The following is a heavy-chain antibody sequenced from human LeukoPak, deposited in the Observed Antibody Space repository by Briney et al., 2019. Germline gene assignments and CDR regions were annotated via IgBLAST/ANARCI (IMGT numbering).Heavy chain of an antibody. CDR3: ARGGYFDILTGYYQTQYYYPMDV. CDR1: GFTFSSYA. V-gene: IGHV3-30*04. J-gene: IGHJ6*02. CDR2: TSYDGGNK. D-gene: IGHD3-9*01. Sequence: GGSLRLSCSASGFTFSSYAIHWVRQAPGKGLEWVAVTSYDGGNKYYGDSVKGRFTISRDNSKSTLYLEVSSLRAEDTAVYYCARGGYFDILTGYYQTQYYYPMDVWGRGTTVTVSS.